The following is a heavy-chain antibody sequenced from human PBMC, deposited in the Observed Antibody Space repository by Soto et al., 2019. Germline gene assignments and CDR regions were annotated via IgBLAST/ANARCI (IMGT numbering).Heavy chain of an antibody. CDR1: GFTFSDYY. D-gene: IGHD6-13*01. J-gene: IGHJ3*02. CDR2: ISSSSSYT. V-gene: IGHV3-11*06. Sequence: LSCAASGFTFSDYYMSWIRQAPGKGLEWVSYISSSSSYTNYADSVKGRFTISRDNAKNSLYLQMNSLRAEDTAVYYCARRAVAAAGHDAFDIWGQGTMVTVSS. CDR3: ARRAVAAAGHDAFDI.